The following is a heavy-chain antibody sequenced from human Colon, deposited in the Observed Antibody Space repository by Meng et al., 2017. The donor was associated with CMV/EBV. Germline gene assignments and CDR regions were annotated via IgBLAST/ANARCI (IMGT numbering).Heavy chain of an antibody. CDR2: IHYSGGT. CDR3: ARAGARGVPVDL. Sequence: QVLLQGSGPRLVKPSETLSLTCTVYGDSIKNYYWTWLRQPAGKGLEWLGRIHYSGGTDDNPSLKSRVTLSIDTSKNQLSLKIYSVTAADTAVYYCARAGARGVPVDLWGQGTLVTVSS. J-gene: IGHJ4*02. V-gene: IGHV4-4*07. D-gene: IGHD3-10*01. CDR1: GDSIKNYY.